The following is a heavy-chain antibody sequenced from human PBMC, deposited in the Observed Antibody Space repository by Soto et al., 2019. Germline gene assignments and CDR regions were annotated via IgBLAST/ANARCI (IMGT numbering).Heavy chain of an antibody. D-gene: IGHD1-1*01. CDR3: ASWLKDAGLRGNYYYGMDV. Sequence: GASVKVSCKASGGTFSSYAISWVRQAPGQGLEWMGGIIPIFGTADYAQKFQGRVTITADESTSTAHMELSSLRSDDTAVYYCASWLKDAGLRGNYYYGMDVWGQGTTVTVS. CDR2: IIPIFGTA. CDR1: GGTFSSYA. J-gene: IGHJ6*02. V-gene: IGHV1-69*13.